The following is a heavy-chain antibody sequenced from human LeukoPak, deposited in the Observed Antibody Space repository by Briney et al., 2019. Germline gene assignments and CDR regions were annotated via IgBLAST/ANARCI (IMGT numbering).Heavy chain of an antibody. Sequence: SETLSLTCSVSGGSVTTPSYYWGWIRQPPGKGLEWIGSFYYDGSTYYNSSLKSRLTISVDTSKNHFSLRLSSVTAADTAVYYCARGVGYSYVQRGAFDIWGQGTMVTVSS. CDR3: ARGVGYSYVQRGAFDI. CDR1: GGSVTTPSYY. J-gene: IGHJ3*02. CDR2: FYYDGST. V-gene: IGHV4-39*02. D-gene: IGHD5-18*01.